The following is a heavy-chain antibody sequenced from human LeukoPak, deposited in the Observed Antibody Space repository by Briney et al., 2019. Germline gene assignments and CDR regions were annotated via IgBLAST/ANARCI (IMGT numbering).Heavy chain of an antibody. J-gene: IGHJ4*02. CDR3: ARRPLYEYGWYFDY. D-gene: IGHD2-8*02. CDR1: SGSISSSSYY. CDR2: IYYSGST. V-gene: IGHV4-39*01. Sequence: SETLSLTCTVSSGSISSSSYYWGWIRQPPGKGLEWIGSIYYSGSTYYNPSLKSRVTISVDTSKNQFSLKLSSVTAADTAVYYCARRPLYEYGWYFDYWGQGTLVTVSS.